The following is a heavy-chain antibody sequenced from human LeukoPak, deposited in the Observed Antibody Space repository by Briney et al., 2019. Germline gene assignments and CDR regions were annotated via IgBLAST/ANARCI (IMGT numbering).Heavy chain of an antibody. V-gene: IGHV3-23*01. D-gene: IGHD2-15*01. CDR2: ISGSGGST. CDR3: AVVVVAATRYFDY. J-gene: IGHJ4*02. Sequence: ETLSLTCTVSGGSISSSSYYWGWTRQPPGKGLEWVSAISGSGGSTYYADSVKGRFTISRDNSKNTLYLQMNSLRAEDTAVYYCAVVVVAATRYFDYWGQGTLVTVSS. CDR1: GGSISSSSYY.